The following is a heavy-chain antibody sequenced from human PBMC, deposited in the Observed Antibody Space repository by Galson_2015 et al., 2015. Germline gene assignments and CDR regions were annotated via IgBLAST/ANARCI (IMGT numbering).Heavy chain of an antibody. Sequence: SLRLSCAASGFTFSSYAMSWVRQAPGKGLEWVSAISGSGGSTYYADSVKGRFTISRDNSKNTLYLQMNSLRAEDTAVYYCVLGITMVQGVIIPAFDYWGQGTLVTVSS. CDR3: VLGITMVQGVIIPAFDY. V-gene: IGHV3-23*01. CDR1: GFTFSSYA. CDR2: ISGSGGST. D-gene: IGHD3-10*01. J-gene: IGHJ4*02.